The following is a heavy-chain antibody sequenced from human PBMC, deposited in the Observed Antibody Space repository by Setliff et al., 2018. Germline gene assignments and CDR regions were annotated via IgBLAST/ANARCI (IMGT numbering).Heavy chain of an antibody. CDR3: CSGSYLFVY. CDR1: RFTFSNYA. D-gene: IGHD1-26*01. Sequence: GGSLRLSCAASRFTFSNYAMSWVRQAPGKGLEWVSAISASGRTTYSADSVKGRFTISRDNSKNTLSLQMNSLRAEDTAVYYCCSGSYLFVYWGQGSLVTVS. CDR2: ISASGRTT. J-gene: IGHJ4*02. V-gene: IGHV3-23*01.